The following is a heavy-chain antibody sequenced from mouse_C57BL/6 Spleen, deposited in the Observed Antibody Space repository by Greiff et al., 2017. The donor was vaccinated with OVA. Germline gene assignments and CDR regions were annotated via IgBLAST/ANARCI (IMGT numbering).Heavy chain of an antibody. J-gene: IGHJ4*01. CDR3: AREGLGRGYAMDY. CDR2: INPNNGGT. V-gene: IGHV1-18*01. Sequence: VQLKESGPELVKPGASVKIPCKASGYTFTDYNMDWVKQSHGKSLEWIGDINPNNGGTIYNQKFKGKATLTVDKSSSTAYMELRSLTSEDTAVYYCAREGLGRGYAMDYWGQGTSVTVSS. CDR1: GYTFTDYN. D-gene: IGHD4-1*01.